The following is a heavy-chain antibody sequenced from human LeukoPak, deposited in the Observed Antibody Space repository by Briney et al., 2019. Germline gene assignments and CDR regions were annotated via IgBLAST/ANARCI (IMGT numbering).Heavy chain of an antibody. CDR3: ARETDGDSSGLTAGYWFDP. CDR1: GGSISSYY. CDR2: INYSGST. Sequence: SETLSLTCTVSGGSISSYYWSWIRQPPGKGLEWIAYINYSGSTNYNPSLKSRVTISVDTSKNQFSLKLSSVTAADTAVYYCARETDGDSSGLTAGYWFDPWGQGTLVTVSS. D-gene: IGHD3-22*01. J-gene: IGHJ5*02. V-gene: IGHV4-59*08.